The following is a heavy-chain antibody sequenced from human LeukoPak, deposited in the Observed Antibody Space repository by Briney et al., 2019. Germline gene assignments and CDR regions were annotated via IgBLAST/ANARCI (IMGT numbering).Heavy chain of an antibody. CDR3: ARVSGSYYGAFDI. V-gene: IGHV3-20*01. CDR1: GFTFDDYG. CDR2: INWNGGST. D-gene: IGHD1-26*01. J-gene: IGHJ3*02. Sequence: PGGSLRLSCAASGFTFDDYGMSWVRQAPGKGLGWVSGINWNGGSTGYADSVKGRFTISRDNAKNSLYLQMNSLRAEDTALYHCARVSGSYYGAFDIWGQGTMVTVSS.